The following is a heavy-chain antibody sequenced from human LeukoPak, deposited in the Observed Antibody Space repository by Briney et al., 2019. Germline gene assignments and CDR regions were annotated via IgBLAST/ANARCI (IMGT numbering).Heavy chain of an antibody. CDR3: ARGYSTYYYYYMDV. CDR2: IYYSGST. CDR1: GGSISSNNYY. Sequence: SETLSLTCTVSGGSISSNNYYWGWIRQPPGKGLEWIASIYYSGSTNYNPSLKSRVTISVDTSKNQFSLKLSSVTAADTAVYYCARGYSTYYYYYMDVWGKGTTVTVSS. V-gene: IGHV4-39*07. J-gene: IGHJ6*03. D-gene: IGHD4-11*01.